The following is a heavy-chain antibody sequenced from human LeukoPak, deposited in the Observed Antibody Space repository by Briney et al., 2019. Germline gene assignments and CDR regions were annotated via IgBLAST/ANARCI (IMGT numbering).Heavy chain of an antibody. Sequence: SETLSLTCGVCGGSLSGYYWSWIRQAPGEGLEWIGEVSHSGDTLYTTSLKSRVTISLDTSKNQISLKLNSVTAADTAMYYCARDDADLGGTFSDYWGQGSLVTVSS. CDR1: GGSLSGYY. CDR3: ARDDADLGGTFSDY. J-gene: IGHJ4*02. CDR2: VSHSGDT. V-gene: IGHV4-34*01. D-gene: IGHD2/OR15-2a*01.